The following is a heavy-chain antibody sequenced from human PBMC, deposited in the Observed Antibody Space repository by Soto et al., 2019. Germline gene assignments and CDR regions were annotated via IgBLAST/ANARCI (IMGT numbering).Heavy chain of an antibody. CDR1: GGSISSNNW. CDR2: IYHSGST. Sequence: SETLSLTCAVSGGSISSNNWWSWVRQPPGKGLEWIGEIYHSGSTNYNPSLKSRVTISVDKSKNQFSLKLSSVTAADTAVYYCARKTRYYYYYGMDVWGQGTTVTVSS. V-gene: IGHV4-4*02. J-gene: IGHJ6*02. CDR3: ARKTRYYYYYGMDV.